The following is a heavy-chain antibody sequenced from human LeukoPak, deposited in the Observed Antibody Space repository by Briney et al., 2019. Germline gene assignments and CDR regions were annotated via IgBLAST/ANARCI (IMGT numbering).Heavy chain of an antibody. V-gene: IGHV1-18*01. CDR3: ARDERGIPDAFDI. D-gene: IGHD2-21*01. J-gene: IGHJ3*02. CDR2: ISAYNGNT. CDR1: GYTFSSYG. Sequence: ASVKVSCKASGYTFSSYGVSWARQAPGQGLEWMGWISAYNGNTNYAQKVQGRVTMTTDTSTSTAYMELRSLRSDDTAVYYCARDERGIPDAFDIWGQGTMVTVSS.